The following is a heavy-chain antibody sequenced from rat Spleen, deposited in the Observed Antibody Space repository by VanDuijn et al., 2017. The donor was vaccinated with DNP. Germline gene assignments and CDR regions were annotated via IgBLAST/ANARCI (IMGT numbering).Heavy chain of an antibody. CDR3: ARLLYYFDY. CDR2: ISPSGGTT. CDR1: GFTFSNYG. V-gene: IGHV5-19*01. D-gene: IGHD3-1*01. Sequence: EVQLVESGGGLVQPGRSLKVSCAASGFTFSNYGMHWIRQAPTKGLEWVAYISPSGGTTFCRDSVKGRFTISRDNAKSTLYLQMNSLRSEDTATYYCARLLYYFDYWGQGVMVTVSS. J-gene: IGHJ2*01.